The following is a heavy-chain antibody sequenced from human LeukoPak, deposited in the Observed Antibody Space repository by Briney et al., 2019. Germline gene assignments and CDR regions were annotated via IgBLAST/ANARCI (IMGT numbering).Heavy chain of an antibody. CDR1: GGSISSYY. Sequence: KSSETLSLTGTVSGGSISSYYWSWIRQPPGKGLEWIGYIYYSGSTNYNPSLKSRVTISVDTSKNQFSLKLSSVTAADTAVYYCARVTWRYYFDYWGQGTLVTVSS. V-gene: IGHV4-59*01. CDR3: ARVTWRYYFDY. CDR2: IYYSGST. J-gene: IGHJ4*02.